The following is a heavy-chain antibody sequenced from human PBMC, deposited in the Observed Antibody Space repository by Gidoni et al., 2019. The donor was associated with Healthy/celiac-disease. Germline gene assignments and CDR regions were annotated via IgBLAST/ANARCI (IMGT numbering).Heavy chain of an antibody. Sequence: EVQLVESGGGLIQPGRSLRLSCTASGFNFGDYAMSWVRQAPGKGLEWVGFIRSKAYGGTTEYAASVKGRFTISRDDSKSIAYLQMNSLKTEDTAVYYCTRARPKYGMDVWGQGTTVTVSS. CDR1: GFNFGDYA. V-gene: IGHV3-49*04. CDR2: IRSKAYGGTT. J-gene: IGHJ6*02. CDR3: TRARPKYGMDV.